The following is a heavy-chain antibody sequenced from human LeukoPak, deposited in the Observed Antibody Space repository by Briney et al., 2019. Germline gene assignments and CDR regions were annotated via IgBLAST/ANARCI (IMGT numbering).Heavy chain of an antibody. J-gene: IGHJ4*02. CDR3: ARIGNYYFDY. Sequence: NPTGTLSLTCAVSGGSISSGNWWTWVRQPPGKGLDWIGEIYHSGSTNYNPSLKSRVTISVDKSKNQFSLKLTSVTAADTAVYFCARIGNYYFDYWGQGTLVTVSS. CDR2: IYHSGST. V-gene: IGHV4-4*01. D-gene: IGHD1-1*01. CDR1: GGSISSGNW.